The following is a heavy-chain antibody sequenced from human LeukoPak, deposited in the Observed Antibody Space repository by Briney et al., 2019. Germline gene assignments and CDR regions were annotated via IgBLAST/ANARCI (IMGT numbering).Heavy chain of an antibody. CDR3: AKVRTGHYFDY. CDR2: ISESGDTP. D-gene: IGHD3/OR15-3a*01. Sequence: PGGSLRLSCTASGFTFSSYAMSWVRQAPGKGLKWVSSISESGDTPYYADSVKGLFTISRDDSKNTLYVQMNSLRAEDTAVYYCAKVRTGHYFDYWGQGTLVTVSS. J-gene: IGHJ4*02. V-gene: IGHV3-23*01. CDR1: GFTFSSYA.